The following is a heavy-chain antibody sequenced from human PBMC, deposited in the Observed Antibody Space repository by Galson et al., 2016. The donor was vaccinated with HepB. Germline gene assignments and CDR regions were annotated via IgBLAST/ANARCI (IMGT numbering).Heavy chain of an antibody. Sequence: SLRLSCAASGFTLGDHWMHWVRQAPGKGLDWVANIRQDGSERYYVDSVKGRFTISRDNAKNSLYLQMNSLRAEDTAVYYCASPAPYYENSFIIKYWGQGTLVTVSS. J-gene: IGHJ4*02. CDR1: GFTLGDHW. CDR3: ASPAPYYENSFIIKY. D-gene: IGHD3-22*01. CDR2: IRQDGSER. V-gene: IGHV3-7*03.